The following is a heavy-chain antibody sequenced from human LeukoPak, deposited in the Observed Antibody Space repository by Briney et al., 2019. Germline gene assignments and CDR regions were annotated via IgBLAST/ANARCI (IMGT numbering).Heavy chain of an antibody. V-gene: IGHV6-1*01. Sequence: SQTLSLTCALSGDSLSSNSAAWDWLRQSPSRGLEWLGRTYYRSKWYNHYAVSVKSRITITPDTSKNQFSLQLNSVTPEDTAVYYCARGSSGWYRGWFDPWGQGTLVTVSS. CDR2: TYYRSKWYN. CDR1: GDSLSSNSAA. J-gene: IGHJ5*02. D-gene: IGHD6-19*01. CDR3: ARGSSGWYRGWFDP.